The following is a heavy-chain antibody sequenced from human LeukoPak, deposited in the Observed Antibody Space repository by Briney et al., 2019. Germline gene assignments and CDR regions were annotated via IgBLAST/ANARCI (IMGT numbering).Heavy chain of an antibody. CDR1: GFSFSGHW. CDR3: ARGPNSNWSGLDF. Sequence: PGGSLRLSCTASGFSFSGHWMHWARHLPGKGLVWVSRISPTGSTTSYADSVEGRFTVSRDNAKNTLYLQVNNLRAEDTAVYYCARGPNSNWSGLDFWGQGTLLTVSS. D-gene: IGHD6-6*01. CDR2: ISPTGSTT. J-gene: IGHJ4*02. V-gene: IGHV3-74*01.